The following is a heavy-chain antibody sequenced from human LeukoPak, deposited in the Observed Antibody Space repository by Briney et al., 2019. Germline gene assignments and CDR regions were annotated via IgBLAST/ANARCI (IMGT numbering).Heavy chain of an antibody. V-gene: IGHV1-69*04. D-gene: IGHD3-22*01. CDR1: GGTFSSYT. J-gene: IGHJ4*02. CDR2: IIPILGIA. CDR3: AREVDELYYYDSSGYYFDY. Sequence: SVKVSCKASGGTFSSYTISWVRRAPGQGLEWMGRIIPILGIANYAQKFQGRVTITADKSTSTAYMELSSLRSEDTAVYYCAREVDELYYYDSSGYYFDYWGQGTLVTVSS.